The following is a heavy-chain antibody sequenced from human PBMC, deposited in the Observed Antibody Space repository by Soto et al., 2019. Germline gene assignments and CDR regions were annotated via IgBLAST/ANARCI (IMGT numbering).Heavy chain of an antibody. CDR2: INHVGGT. Sequence: PSETLSLTCAVYGGLLSESYWTWIRQPPGKGLEWIGEINHVGGTNYNPSLKSRVTMSVDTSQNQFSLRLISVTAADTAMYLCVRIRYQLPSSVLWLDPWGQGTPVTVSS. V-gene: IGHV4-34*01. D-gene: IGHD3-16*01. J-gene: IGHJ5*02. CDR3: VRIRYQLPSSVLWLDP. CDR1: GGLLSESY.